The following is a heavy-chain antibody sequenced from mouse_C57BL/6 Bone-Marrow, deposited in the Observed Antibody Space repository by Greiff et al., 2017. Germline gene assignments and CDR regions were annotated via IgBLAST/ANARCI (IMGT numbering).Heavy chain of an antibody. D-gene: IGHD2-3*01. V-gene: IGHV14-3*01. CDR3: ARTGGYWGYAMDY. CDR2: IGPANGNT. CDR1: GFNIKNTY. Sequence: EVQLQESVAELVRPGASVKLSCTASGFNIKNTYMHWVKQRPEQGLEWIGRIGPANGNTKYAPKFQGKATITADTSSNTAYLQLSSRTSEDTAIYYCARTGGYWGYAMDYWGQGTSVTVSS. J-gene: IGHJ4*01.